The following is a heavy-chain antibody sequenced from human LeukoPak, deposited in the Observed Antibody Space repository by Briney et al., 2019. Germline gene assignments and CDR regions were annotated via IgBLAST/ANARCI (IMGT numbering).Heavy chain of an antibody. CDR3: ARRPSRSRPIDY. V-gene: IGHV3-48*03. Sequence: GGSLRLSCAASGFSFNTYEMIWVRQAPGKGLEWVSYSSRSGTTVYYADSVKGRFTISRDNAKNSLYLQMNNLRAEDTAVYYCARRPSRSRPIDYWGQGTLVTVSS. D-gene: IGHD2-2*01. J-gene: IGHJ4*02. CDR1: GFSFNTYE. CDR2: SSRSGTTV.